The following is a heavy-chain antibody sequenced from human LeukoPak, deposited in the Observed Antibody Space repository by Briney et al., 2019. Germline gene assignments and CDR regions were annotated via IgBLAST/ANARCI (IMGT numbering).Heavy chain of an antibody. V-gene: IGHV4-59*08. CDR2: MYHTGHT. CDR3: ARHPFATPFDY. J-gene: IGHJ4*02. CDR1: GGSFSGYY. Sequence: PSETLSLTCVVYGGSFSGYYWSWIRQPPGKGLEWIGYMYHTGHTMYNSSLKSRVTMSLDTSKNHFSLRPSSVTAADTAVYYCARHPFATPFDYWGPGTLVTVFS. D-gene: IGHD2-15*01.